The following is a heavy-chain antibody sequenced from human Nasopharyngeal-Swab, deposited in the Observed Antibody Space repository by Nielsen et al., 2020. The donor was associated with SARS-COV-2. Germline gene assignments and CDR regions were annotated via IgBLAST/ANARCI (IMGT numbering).Heavy chain of an antibody. CDR2: IYYSGST. V-gene: IGHV4-39*01. Sequence: SQTLSLTFTVSGGSISTSSYYWGCIRQPPGKGLAWIGSIYYSGSTYYNPSLKSRVTISVDTSKNQFSLKLSSVTAADTAVYYCARRSLLWFGELSPFEYWGQGTLVTVSS. CDR3: ARRSLLWFGELSPFEY. J-gene: IGHJ4*02. CDR1: GGSISTSSYY. D-gene: IGHD3-10*01.